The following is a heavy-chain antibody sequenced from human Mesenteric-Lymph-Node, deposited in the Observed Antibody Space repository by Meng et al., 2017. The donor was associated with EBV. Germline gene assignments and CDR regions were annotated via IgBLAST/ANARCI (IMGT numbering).Heavy chain of an antibody. CDR2: INSDGSST. Sequence: EWPSAEAGGGVIQPRGHLVLSCAASGFTFNTYWMDWVRQAPGKGLVWVSRINSDGSSTFYADSVKGRFTISRDDAKNTLYLQMNSLRAEDTAVYYCARSAPAPDYWGQGTLVTVSS. J-gene: IGHJ4*02. V-gene: IGHV3-74*01. CDR1: GFTFNTYW. CDR3: ARSAPAPDY. D-gene: IGHD6-25*01.